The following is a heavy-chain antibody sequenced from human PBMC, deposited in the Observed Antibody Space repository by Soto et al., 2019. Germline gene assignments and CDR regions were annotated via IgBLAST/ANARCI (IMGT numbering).Heavy chain of an antibody. CDR3: LEYWHGIDG. V-gene: IGHV3-15*07. J-gene: IGHJ6*02. CDR1: GFTFSDAW. D-gene: IGHD2-8*02. CDR2: IKSKIDGGTT. Sequence: GGSLRLSCAASGFTFSDAWMNWVRQAPGKGLEWVGRIKSKIDGGTTDHAAPVKGRFIISRDDSKNTVYLQMNSLKTEDTVVYYGLEYWHGIDGWGQGTTVTVSS.